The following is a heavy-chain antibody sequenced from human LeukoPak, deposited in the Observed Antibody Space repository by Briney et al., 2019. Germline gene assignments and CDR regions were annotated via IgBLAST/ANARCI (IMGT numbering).Heavy chain of an antibody. V-gene: IGHV4-61*01. J-gene: IGHJ2*01. CDR2: IYYSGST. CDR3: ARDVGSSDWYFDL. D-gene: IGHD6-6*01. CDR1: GGSISSSSYY. Sequence: SETLSLTCTVSGGSISSSSYYWGWIRQPPGKGLEWIGYIYYSGSTNYNPSLKSRVTISVDTSKNQFSLKLSSVTAADTAVYYCARDVGSSDWYFDLWGRGTLVTVSS.